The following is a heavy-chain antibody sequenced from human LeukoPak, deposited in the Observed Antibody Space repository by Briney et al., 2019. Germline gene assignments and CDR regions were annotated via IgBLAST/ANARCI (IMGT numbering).Heavy chain of an antibody. CDR2: ISWNSNSI. Sequence: GRSLRLSCAASGFTFDDYAMHWVRQAPGKGLEWVPGISWNSNSIGYADSVKGRFTISRDNAKNSLYLQMNSLRAEDTALYYCAKGGFGEFLHWFDPWGQGTLVTVSS. CDR3: AKGGFGEFLHWFDP. V-gene: IGHV3-9*01. CDR1: GFTFDDYA. D-gene: IGHD3-10*01. J-gene: IGHJ5*02.